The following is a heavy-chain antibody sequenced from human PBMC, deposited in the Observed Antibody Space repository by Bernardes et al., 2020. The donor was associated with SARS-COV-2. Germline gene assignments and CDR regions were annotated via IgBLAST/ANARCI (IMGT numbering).Heavy chain of an antibody. Sequence: GGSLRLSCAASGFNFSGSAMHWVRQASGKGLEWVGHIRSRANNYATAYAAPVKGRFIISRDDSKKMTYLQMNSLRTEDTAVYFCTSLSYWGQGILVTVSS. V-gene: IGHV3-73*01. CDR2: IRSRANNYAT. CDR3: TSLSY. CDR1: GFNFSGSA. J-gene: IGHJ4*02.